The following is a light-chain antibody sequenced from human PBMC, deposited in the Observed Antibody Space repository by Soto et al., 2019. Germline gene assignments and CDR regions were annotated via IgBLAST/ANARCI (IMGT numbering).Light chain of an antibody. CDR2: AAS. Sequence: DIQMTQSPSSLSASVGDRVTITCRASQSISSYLNWYQQKPGKAPKLLIYAASSLQSGVPSRFSGSGSGTDFTLTIRSLQPEDFATYYCQQSYSTPPYTFGQGTTGDIK. J-gene: IGKJ2*01. V-gene: IGKV1-39*01. CDR1: QSISSY. CDR3: QQSYSTPPYT.